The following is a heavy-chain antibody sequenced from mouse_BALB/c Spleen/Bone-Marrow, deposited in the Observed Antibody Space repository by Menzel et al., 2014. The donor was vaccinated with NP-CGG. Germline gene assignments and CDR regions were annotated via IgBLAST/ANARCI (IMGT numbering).Heavy chain of an antibody. D-gene: IGHD2-4*01. CDR3: ARGYDYSSWFAY. CDR1: GFTFSNYG. CDR2: VNVNGDRT. J-gene: IGHJ3*01. Sequence: EVMLVESGGGLVQPGGSLKLSCAASGFTFSNYGMSWVRQTPDKRLEMIATVNVNGDRTYHPDSVKGRFTISRDNAENTLSLQMSSLKSEDTAMYYCARGYDYSSWFAYWGQGTLVTVSA. V-gene: IGHV5-6-3*01.